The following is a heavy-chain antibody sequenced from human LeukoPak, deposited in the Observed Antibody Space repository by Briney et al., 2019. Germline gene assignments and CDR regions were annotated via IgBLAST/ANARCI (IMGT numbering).Heavy chain of an antibody. D-gene: IGHD3-10*01. CDR3: ASHYGSGFDS. CDR1: VGSISSYY. V-gene: IGHV4-59*01. Sequence: SETLSLTCSVSVGSISSYYWSWIRQPPGKGLEWIGYIYYTGSTNYNPSLKSRVTISLDMSKNQFSLKLSSVTAADTAMYYCASHYGSGFDSWGQGTLVTVSS. CDR2: IYYTGST. J-gene: IGHJ4*02.